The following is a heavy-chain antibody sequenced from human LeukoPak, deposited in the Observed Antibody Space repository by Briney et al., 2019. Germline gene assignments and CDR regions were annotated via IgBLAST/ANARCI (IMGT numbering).Heavy chain of an antibody. CDR1: GFTFSTYS. V-gene: IGHV3-21*01. J-gene: IGHJ4*02. CDR2: IRHSGRTI. D-gene: IGHD1-26*01. CDR3: TREREGSGVQDFDY. Sequence: PGGSLRLSCEASGFTFSTYSFNWVRQAPGKGLEWVSVIRHSGRTINYADPVKGRFTISRDNARYSLDLQMNSLRAEDMAVYYCTREREGSGVQDFDYWGQGILVTVSS.